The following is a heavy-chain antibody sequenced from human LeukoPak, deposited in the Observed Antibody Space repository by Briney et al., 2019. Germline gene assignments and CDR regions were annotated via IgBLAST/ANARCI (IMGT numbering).Heavy chain of an antibody. J-gene: IGHJ4*02. CDR1: GFTFSSYG. Sequence: QPGGSLRLSCAASGFTFSSYGMHWVRQAPGKGLEWMAVIWYDGSNKYYGDSVKGRFTISRDNSKSTLYLQMNSLRAEDTAVYYCARGNGYSYGYLDYWGQGTLVTVSS. D-gene: IGHD5-18*01. CDR3: ARGNGYSYGYLDY. V-gene: IGHV3-33*01. CDR2: IWYDGSNK.